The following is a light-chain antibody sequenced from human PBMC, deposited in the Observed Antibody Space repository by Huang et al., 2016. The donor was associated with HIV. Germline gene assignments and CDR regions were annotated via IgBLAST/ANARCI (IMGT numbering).Light chain of an antibody. CDR1: QSVDTY. V-gene: IGKV3-11*01. CDR2: DAS. J-gene: IGKJ4*01. Sequence: EIVLTQSPVTLSMSPGQRATLSCRASQSVDTYLAWYQQKPGQAPRLLIYDASNSATGIPARFSGSGSGTDFTLTISSLEPDDFVVYFCQQRSTWPPTFGGGTTMEIK. CDR3: QQRSTWPPT.